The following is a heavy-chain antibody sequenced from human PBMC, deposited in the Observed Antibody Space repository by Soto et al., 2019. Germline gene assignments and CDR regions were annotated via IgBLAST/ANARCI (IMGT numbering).Heavy chain of an antibody. V-gene: IGHV3-30*18. J-gene: IGHJ4*02. CDR2: ISYDGSNK. CDR1: GFTFSSYG. D-gene: IGHD5-18*01. Sequence: GGSLRLSCAASGFTFSSYGMHWVRQAPGKGLEWVAVISYDGSNKYYADSVKGRFTISRDNSKNTLYLQMNSLRAEDTAVHYCANGVDTATDWGQGTLVTVSS. CDR3: ANGVDTATD.